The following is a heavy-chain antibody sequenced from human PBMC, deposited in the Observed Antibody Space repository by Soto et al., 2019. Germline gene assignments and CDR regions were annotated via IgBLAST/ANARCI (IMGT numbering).Heavy chain of an antibody. V-gene: IGHV6-1*01. D-gene: IGHD1-7*01. CDR2: TYYRTRWYY. CDR1: GDSVSSNSAA. Sequence: SQTLSLTCVIFGDSVSSNSAAWNCIRQSPSRGLEWLGRTYYRTRWYYDYAVSVRSRITANPDTSKNQFSLQLTSVTPEDTAVYYCAGTTSHYWYYMDVWGKGTTVTVSS. J-gene: IGHJ6*03. CDR3: AGTTSHYWYYMDV.